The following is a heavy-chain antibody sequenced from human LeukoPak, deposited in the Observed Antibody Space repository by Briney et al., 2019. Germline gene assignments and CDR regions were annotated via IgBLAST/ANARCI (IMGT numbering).Heavy chain of an antibody. D-gene: IGHD2-2*01. CDR2: TNPNSGGT. CDR1: GYTFTGYY. CDR3: AREFDEEVPAAAIHYNWFDP. Sequence: ASVKVSCKASGYTFTGYYMHWVRQAPGQGLEWMGWTNPNSGGTNYAQKFQGRVTMTRDTSISTAYMELSRLRSDDTAVYYCAREFDEEVPAAAIHYNWFDPWGQGTLVTVSS. J-gene: IGHJ5*02. V-gene: IGHV1-2*02.